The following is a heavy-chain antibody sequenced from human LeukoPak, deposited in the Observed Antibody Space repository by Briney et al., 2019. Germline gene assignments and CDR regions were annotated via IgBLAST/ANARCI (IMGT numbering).Heavy chain of an antibody. D-gene: IGHD1-26*01. Sequence: PGGSLRLSCGASGFTFSSYGMHWVRQAPGKGLEWVAVIWYEGTNKYYADSVKGRFSISRDNSKNTLYLQMSSLRAEDTAVYYCARQGGLGSYATGSWFDLWGQGTLVTVSS. J-gene: IGHJ5*02. CDR1: GFTFSSYG. CDR2: IWYEGTNK. V-gene: IGHV3-33*01. CDR3: ARQGGLGSYATGSWFDL.